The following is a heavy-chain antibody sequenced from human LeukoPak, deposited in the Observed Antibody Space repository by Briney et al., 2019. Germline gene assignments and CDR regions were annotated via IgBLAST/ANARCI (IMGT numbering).Heavy chain of an antibody. V-gene: IGHV4-39*01. J-gene: IGHJ6*03. CDR1: GGSISSSGYY. CDR3: HHYYYYMYV. CDR2: IYYSGST. Sequence: SETLSLTCTVSGGSISSSGYYWGRVRQPPGKGLVRFESIYYSGSTYYNPSLKIRVSISVVTSKNQSSIKLPEMPAADTAVYYCHHYYYYMYVWGKRTTVTASS.